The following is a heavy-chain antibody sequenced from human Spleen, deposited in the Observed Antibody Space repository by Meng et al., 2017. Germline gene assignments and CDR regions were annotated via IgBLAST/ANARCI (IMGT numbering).Heavy chain of an antibody. D-gene: IGHD6-13*01. V-gene: IGHV4-34*01. Sequence: WRGGLLKPSGTLAPTCGVYGGAFSDYSWSWLRQPPGKGLEWIGEINHSGATNYNPSLKSRVTISVDTSKNQFSLKLSSVTAADTAVYYCARASKRSPYSSSWCHLGHWGQGTLVTVSS. J-gene: IGHJ1*01. CDR2: INHSGAT. CDR1: GGAFSDYS. CDR3: ARASKRSPYSSSWCHLGH.